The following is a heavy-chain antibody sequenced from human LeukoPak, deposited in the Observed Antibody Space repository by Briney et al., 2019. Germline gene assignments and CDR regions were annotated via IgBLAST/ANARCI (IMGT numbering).Heavy chain of an antibody. V-gene: IGHV3-73*01. CDR1: GFTFSGSA. J-gene: IGHJ6*03. CDR3: TRQWAGYSYGYYYYQYMDV. D-gene: IGHD5-18*01. Sequence: PGGSLRLSCAASGFTFSGSAIHWVRQASGKGLGWVGRISGKADNYATAYAASVKRRFTISRDDSKNTAYLKMNSLKTEDTAVYYCTRQWAGYSYGYYYYQYMDVWGKGTTVTVSS. CDR2: ISGKADNYAT.